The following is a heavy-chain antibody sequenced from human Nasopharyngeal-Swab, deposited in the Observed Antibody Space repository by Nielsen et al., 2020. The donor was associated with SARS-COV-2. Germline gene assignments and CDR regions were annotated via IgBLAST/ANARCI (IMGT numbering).Heavy chain of an antibody. CDR2: VRSKGNNYAT. CDR3: TRCGGGCYSGRDY. J-gene: IGHJ4*02. D-gene: IGHD2-15*01. V-gene: IGHV3-73*01. CDR1: GFTFSDSA. Sequence: GEALKISWAASGFTFSDSAIHWVRQASGKGLEWVGGVRSKGNNYATAYSASVKGRFIIFRDDPTNTAYLQMNSLKTEDTAMYYCTRCGGGCYSGRDYWGQGTLVTVSS.